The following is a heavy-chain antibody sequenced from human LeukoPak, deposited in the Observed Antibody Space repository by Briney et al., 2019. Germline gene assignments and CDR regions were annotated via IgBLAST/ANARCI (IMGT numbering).Heavy chain of an antibody. CDR1: GYTFTSYY. J-gene: IGHJ4*02. D-gene: IGHD2-15*01. Sequence: ASVKVSCKASGYTFTSYYMHWVRQAPGQGLEWMGIINPSGGSTSYAQKFQGSVTMTRDMPTSTVYMELSSLRSEDTAVYYCARLHCSGGSCYFSLFDYWGQGTLVTVSS. CDR3: ARLHCSGGSCYFSLFDY. V-gene: IGHV1-46*01. CDR2: INPSGGST.